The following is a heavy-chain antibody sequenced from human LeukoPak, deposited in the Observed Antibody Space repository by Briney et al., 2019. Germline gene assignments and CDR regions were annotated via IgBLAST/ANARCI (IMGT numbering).Heavy chain of an antibody. J-gene: IGHJ6*03. V-gene: IGHV3-30*02. CDR3: AKDASRIGYYYYYMDV. D-gene: IGHD1-26*01. CDR1: GFTFSSYG. Sequence: GGSLRLSCAASGFTFSSYGMHWVRQAPGKGLEWVAFIRYDGSNKYYADSVKGRFTISRDNSKNTLYLQMNSLRAEDTAVYYCAKDASRIGYYYYYMDVWGKGTTVTVSS. CDR2: IRYDGSNK.